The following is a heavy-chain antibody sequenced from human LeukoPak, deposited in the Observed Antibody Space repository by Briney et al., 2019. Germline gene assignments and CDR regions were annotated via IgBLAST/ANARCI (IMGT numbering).Heavy chain of an antibody. J-gene: IGHJ2*01. D-gene: IGHD4-11*01. CDR1: GFTFSSYA. Sequence: GGSLRLSCAASGFTFSSYAMSWVRQAPGKGLEWVSAISGSGGSTYYADSVKGRFTISRDNSKNTLYLQMNSLRAEDTAVYYCAKDSKSMTTVKGHWYFDLWGRGTLVTVSS. CDR2: ISGSGGST. V-gene: IGHV3-23*01. CDR3: AKDSKSMTTVKGHWYFDL.